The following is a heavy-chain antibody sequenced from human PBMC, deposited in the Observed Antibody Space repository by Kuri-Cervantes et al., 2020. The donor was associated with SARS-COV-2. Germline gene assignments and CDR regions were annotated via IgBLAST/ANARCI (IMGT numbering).Heavy chain of an antibody. D-gene: IGHD1-7*01. J-gene: IGHJ5*02. CDR1: GFTFSSYS. CDR3: ARDPKLGLPPA. Sequence: GGSLRLSCAASGFTFSSYSVNWVRQAPGKGLEWVSSISSSSSYIYYADSVKGRFTISRDNAKNSLYLQMNSLRAEDTAVYYCARDPKLGLPPAWGQGTLVTVSS. V-gene: IGHV3-21*01. CDR2: ISSSSSYI.